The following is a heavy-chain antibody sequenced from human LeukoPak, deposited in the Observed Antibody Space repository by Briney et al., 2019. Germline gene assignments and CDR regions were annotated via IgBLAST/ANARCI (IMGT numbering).Heavy chain of an antibody. D-gene: IGHD4-17*01. Sequence: ASVKVSCKTSGYTFTNHGISWVRQAPGQGLEWMGWISGYNANTNYVQKFRGRVTMTTDTSTSTAYMELRSLSSDDTAPYYCARDLSLGRHDDGEPFDYWGQGTLVTVSS. CDR1: GYTFTNHG. J-gene: IGHJ4*02. CDR2: ISGYNANT. V-gene: IGHV1-18*01. CDR3: ARDLSLGRHDDGEPFDY.